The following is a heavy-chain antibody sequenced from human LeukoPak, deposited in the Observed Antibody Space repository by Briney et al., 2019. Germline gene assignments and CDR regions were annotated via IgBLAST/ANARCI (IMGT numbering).Heavy chain of an antibody. CDR3: ASQSNSNYYDSSGYYYDAFDI. V-gene: IGHV4-61*08. CDR1: GGSISSGGYY. D-gene: IGHD3-22*01. Sequence: SETLSLTCTVSGGSISSGGYYWSWIRQPPGKGLEWIGYIYYSGSTNYNPSLKSRVTISVDTSKNQFSLKLSSVTAADTAVYYCASQSNSNYYDSSGYYYDAFDIWGQGTMVTVSS. J-gene: IGHJ3*02. CDR2: IYYSGST.